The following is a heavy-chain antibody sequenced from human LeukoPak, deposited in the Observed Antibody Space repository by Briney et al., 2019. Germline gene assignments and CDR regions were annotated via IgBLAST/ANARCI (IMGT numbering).Heavy chain of an antibody. Sequence: PSETLSLTCTVSGGSISSYYWSWIRQPAGKGLEWIGRIYTSGSTNYNPSLKSRVTMSVDTSKNQFSLKLSSVTAADTAVYYCAREGTTVVTPIVGTFDYWGQGTLVTVSS. D-gene: IGHD4-23*01. CDR2: IYTSGST. J-gene: IGHJ4*02. CDR3: AREGTTVVTPIVGTFDY. CDR1: GGSISSYY. V-gene: IGHV4-4*07.